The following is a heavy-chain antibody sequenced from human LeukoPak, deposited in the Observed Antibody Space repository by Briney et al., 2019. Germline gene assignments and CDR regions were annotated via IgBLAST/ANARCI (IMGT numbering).Heavy chain of an antibody. Sequence: GGSLRLSCAASGFTFSSYSMNWVRQAPGKGLEWVSAISGSGGSTYYADSVKGRFTISRDNSKNTLYLQMNSLRVEDTAVYYCAKERGGYFIDYWGQGTLVTVSS. D-gene: IGHD5-24*01. J-gene: IGHJ4*02. CDR2: ISGSGGST. CDR1: GFTFSSYS. V-gene: IGHV3-23*01. CDR3: AKERGGYFIDY.